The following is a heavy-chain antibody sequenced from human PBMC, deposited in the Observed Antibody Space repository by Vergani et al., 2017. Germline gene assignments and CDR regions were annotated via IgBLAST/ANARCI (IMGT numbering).Heavy chain of an antibody. D-gene: IGHD3-3*02. CDR3: ARDRIFGVVKGMDV. J-gene: IGHJ6*02. CDR2: IYYSGST. CDR1: GGSISSYY. V-gene: IGHV4-39*07. Sequence: QVQLQESGPGLVKASETLSLTCTVSGGSISSYYWGWIRQPPGKGLEWIGSIYYSGSTYYNPSLKSRVTISVDTSKNQFSLKLSSVTAADTAVYYCARDRIFGVVKGMDVWGQGTTVTVSS.